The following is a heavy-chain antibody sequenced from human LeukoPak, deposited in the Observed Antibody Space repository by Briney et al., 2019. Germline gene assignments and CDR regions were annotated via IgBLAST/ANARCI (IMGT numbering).Heavy chain of an antibody. CDR3: ASDYGDHEYFQH. Sequence: SETLSLTCAVSGGSISSGGYSWSWIRQPPGKGLEWIGYIYHSGSTYYNPSLKSRVTISVDRSKNLFSLKLSSVTAADTAVYYCASDYGDHEYFQHWGQGTLVTVSS. V-gene: IGHV4-30-2*01. J-gene: IGHJ1*01. CDR2: IYHSGST. D-gene: IGHD4-17*01. CDR1: GGSISSGGYS.